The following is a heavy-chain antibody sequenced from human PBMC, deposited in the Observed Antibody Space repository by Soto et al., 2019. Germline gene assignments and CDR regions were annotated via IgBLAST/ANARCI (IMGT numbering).Heavy chain of an antibody. CDR3: ARSEQQLHTVIGDY. CDR1: GYSFTSYW. D-gene: IGHD6-13*01. J-gene: IGHJ4*02. CDR2: IYPGDSDT. Sequence: GASLKSSCKGSGYSFTSYWIGWVRQMPGKGLEWMGIIYPGDSDTRYSPSFQGQVTISADKSISTAYLQWSSLKASDTAMYYCARSEQQLHTVIGDYWGQGTLVTVSS. V-gene: IGHV5-51*01.